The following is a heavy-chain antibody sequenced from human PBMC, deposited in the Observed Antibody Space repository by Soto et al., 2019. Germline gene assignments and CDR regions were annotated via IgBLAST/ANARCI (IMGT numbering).Heavy chain of an antibody. Sequence: GGSLRLSCAASGSIFRGYGMHWVRQAPGKGLEWVAVIRYDGSNINYADSVKGRFTISRDNSKNTVYLQMNSLGAEDTAVYYCASRSYYDTSGYYYWYYFDFWGQGALVTVSS. CDR1: GSIFRGYG. D-gene: IGHD3-22*01. V-gene: IGHV3-33*01. CDR3: ASRSYYDTSGYYYWYYFDF. J-gene: IGHJ4*02. CDR2: IRYDGSNI.